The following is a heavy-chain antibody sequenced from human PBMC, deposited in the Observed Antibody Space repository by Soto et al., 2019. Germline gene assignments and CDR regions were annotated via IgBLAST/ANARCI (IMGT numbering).Heavy chain of an antibody. CDR1: GYNFANYW. D-gene: IGHD3-10*01. CDR3: ARHYYYGSGSRNLNYYYYYGMDV. CDR2: IYPGDSDT. J-gene: IGHJ6*02. V-gene: IGHV5-51*01. Sequence: PGESLKISCQGSGYNFANYWIGWVRQMPGKGLEWMGIIYPGDSDTTYNPSFQGQVTFSADKSINTAYLQWSSLEASDTAMYYCARHYYYGSGSRNLNYYYYYGMDVWGQGTTVTVSS.